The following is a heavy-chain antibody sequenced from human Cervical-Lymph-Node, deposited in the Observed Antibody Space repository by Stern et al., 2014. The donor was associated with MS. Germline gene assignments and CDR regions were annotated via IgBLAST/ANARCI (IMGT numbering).Heavy chain of an antibody. CDR1: SGSIYSSNW. D-gene: IGHD5-18*01. CDR2: IYQTGRT. CDR3: ARAYSYGTTYYFDS. Sequence: QLQLQESGPGLVKPSGTLSLTCAVTSGSIYSSNWWSWVRQPPGKGLEWIGEIYQTGRTNYNPSLKSRIPMSLDKSKKQFSLNRSSVTAADTAVYYCARAYSYGTTYYFDSWGQGTLVTVSS. J-gene: IGHJ4*02. V-gene: IGHV4-4*02.